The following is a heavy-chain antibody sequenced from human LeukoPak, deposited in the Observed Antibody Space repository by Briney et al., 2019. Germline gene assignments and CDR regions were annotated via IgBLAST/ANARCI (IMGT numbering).Heavy chain of an antibody. CDR3: ARSTGYSSSFDY. J-gene: IGHJ4*02. CDR2: ISYDGSNK. V-gene: IGHV3-30*01. Sequence: GGSLRLSCAASGFTFSSYAMHWVCQAPGKGLEWVAVISYDGSNKYYADSVKGRFTISRDNSKNTLYLQMNSLRAEDTAVYYCARSTGYSSSFDYWGQGTLVTVSS. CDR1: GFTFSSYA. D-gene: IGHD6-13*01.